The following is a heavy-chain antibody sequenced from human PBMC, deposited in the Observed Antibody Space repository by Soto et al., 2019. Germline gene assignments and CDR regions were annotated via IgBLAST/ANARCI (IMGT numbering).Heavy chain of an antibody. D-gene: IGHD3-22*01. CDR2: IDPSDSQT. V-gene: IGHV5-10-1*01. CDR3: ARQIYDSDTGPNFQYYFDS. CDR1: GYSFAGYW. J-gene: IGHJ4*02. Sequence: PGESLKISCKGSGYSFAGYWITWVRQKPGKGLEWMGRIDPSDSQTYYSPSFRGHVTISATKSITTVFLQWSSLRASDTAMYYCARQIYDSDTGPNFQYYFDSWGQGTPGTSP.